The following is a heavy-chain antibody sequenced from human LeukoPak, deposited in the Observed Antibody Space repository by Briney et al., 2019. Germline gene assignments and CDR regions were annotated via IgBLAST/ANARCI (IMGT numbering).Heavy chain of an antibody. J-gene: IGHJ3*02. CDR1: GGSISSYY. CDR3: ARSYDSSGYYYVGAFDI. V-gene: IGHV4-59*01. Sequence: SETLSLTCTVPGGSISSYYWSWIRQPPGEGLEWIGYIYYSGSTNYNPSLKSRVTISVDTSKNQFSLKLSSVTAADTAVYYCARSYDSSGYYYVGAFDIWGQGTMVTVSS. CDR2: IYYSGST. D-gene: IGHD3-22*01.